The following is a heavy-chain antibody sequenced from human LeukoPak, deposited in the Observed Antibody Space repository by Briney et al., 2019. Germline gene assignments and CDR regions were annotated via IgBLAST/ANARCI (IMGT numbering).Heavy chain of an antibody. CDR2: INRSGREK. CDR1: GFSFSNYW. J-gene: IGHJ4*02. CDR3: ARDRPYFHSSDFSPRDY. D-gene: IGHD3-22*01. Sequence: GSLKLSCAASGFSFSNYWVSWVRQAPGKGLEWVANINRSGREKYYLDSVRGRFTISRDNAKNPLYLEVNSLRAEETAVYPCARDRPYFHSSDFSPRDYWGQASLVSVSS. V-gene: IGHV3-7*01.